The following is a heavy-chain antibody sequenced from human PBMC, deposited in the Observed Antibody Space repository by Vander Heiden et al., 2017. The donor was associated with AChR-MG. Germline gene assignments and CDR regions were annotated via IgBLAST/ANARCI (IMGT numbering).Heavy chain of an antibody. CDR2: ILSNDEK. D-gene: IGHD4-17*01. Sequence: QVTLKESGPVVVKPTETLTLTCPVSGFSPGIATMGVSWIRQPPGKALGWLAHILSNDEKSFSTALKTRLTISEDTSKSQVVLTMTNMDPADTATYFGARIMYGPSGGYGDFDFDYWGQGTLVTVSS. CDR3: ARIMYGPSGGYGDFDFDY. J-gene: IGHJ4*02. CDR1: GFSPGIATMG. V-gene: IGHV2-26*01.